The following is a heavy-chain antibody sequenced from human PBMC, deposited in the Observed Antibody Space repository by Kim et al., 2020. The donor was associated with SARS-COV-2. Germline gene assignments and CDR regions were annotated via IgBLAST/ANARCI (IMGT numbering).Heavy chain of an antibody. D-gene: IGHD1-26*01. Sequence: ASVKVSCKVSGYTLTELSMHWVRQAPGKGLEWMGGFDPEDGETIYAQKFQGRVTMTEDTSTDTAYMELSSLRSEDTAVYYCATDRPSTVGATFRNWYFDLWGRGTLVTVSS. CDR1: GYTLTELS. CDR3: ATDRPSTVGATFRNWYFDL. V-gene: IGHV1-24*01. J-gene: IGHJ2*01. CDR2: FDPEDGET.